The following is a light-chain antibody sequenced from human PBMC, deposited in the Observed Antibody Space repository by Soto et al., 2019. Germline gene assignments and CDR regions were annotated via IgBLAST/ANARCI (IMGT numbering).Light chain of an antibody. CDR2: AAS. V-gene: IGKV1-39*01. Sequence: DIQMTQSPSSLSASVGDRVTITCRASQAIDNYLNWYQHKPGKAPELLILAASIVQSGVPSRFSGGGFGTEFSLTISSLHPEDFATYYCQQSYRTPLTFGGGTKVEI. CDR3: QQSYRTPLT. CDR1: QAIDNY. J-gene: IGKJ4*01.